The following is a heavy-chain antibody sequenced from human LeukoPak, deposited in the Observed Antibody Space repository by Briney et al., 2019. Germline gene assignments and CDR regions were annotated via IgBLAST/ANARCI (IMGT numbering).Heavy chain of an antibody. J-gene: IGHJ4*02. Sequence: ASVKASCKASGYTFTSFDINWVRQATGQALEWVGWMNPNSGNTGYAQKFQGKVTMTRDTSITTAYMELSSLASEDTAVYYCARGSRSGSSSGQGVSYYFDYWGQGTLVTVSS. CDR3: ARGSRSGSSSGQGVSYYFDY. CDR1: GYTFTSFD. V-gene: IGHV1-8*01. CDR2: MNPNSGNT. D-gene: IGHD6-6*01.